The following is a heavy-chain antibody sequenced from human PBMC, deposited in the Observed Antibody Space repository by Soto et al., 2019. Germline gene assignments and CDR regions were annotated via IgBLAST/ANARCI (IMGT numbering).Heavy chain of an antibody. CDR1: GFTFSRYA. CDR2: FCGSGGRT. CDR3: ANDSYGSGDYFDY. J-gene: IGHJ4*02. D-gene: IGHD3-10*01. Sequence: GGSLRLSCAASGFTFSRYAMSWVRQAPGKGLEWVSAFCGSGGRTYYVDSVKGRFTISRDNSKNTLYLQMNSMRDEDTAVYDCANDSYGSGDYFDYWGQGTLVTVSS. V-gene: IGHV3-23*01.